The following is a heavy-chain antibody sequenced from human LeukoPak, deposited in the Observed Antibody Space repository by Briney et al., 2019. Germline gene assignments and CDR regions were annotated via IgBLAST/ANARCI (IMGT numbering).Heavy chain of an antibody. CDR2: INHSGST. D-gene: IGHD5-18*01. Sequence: TSETLSLTCAVYGGSFSGYYWSWIRQPPGKGLEWIGEINHSGSTNYNPSLKSRVTISVDTSKNQFSLKLSSVTAADTAVYYCARAGRAMGAFDIWGQGTMVTVSS. V-gene: IGHV4-34*01. J-gene: IGHJ3*02. CDR3: ARAGRAMGAFDI. CDR1: GGSFSGYY.